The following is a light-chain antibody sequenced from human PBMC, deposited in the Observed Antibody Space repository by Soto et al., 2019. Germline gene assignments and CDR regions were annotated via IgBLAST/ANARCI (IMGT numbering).Light chain of an antibody. CDR3: AAWDDSLNGPL. V-gene: IGLV1-44*01. CDR1: SSNVGSNT. Sequence: QSVLTQPPSASGTPGQRVTISCSGSSSNVGSNTVSWYQQLPGNAPNLLIFNNDQRPSGVPDRFSGSKSGTSASLAVSGLQSADEADYYCAAWDDSLNGPLFGGGTKLTVL. CDR2: NND. J-gene: IGLJ3*02.